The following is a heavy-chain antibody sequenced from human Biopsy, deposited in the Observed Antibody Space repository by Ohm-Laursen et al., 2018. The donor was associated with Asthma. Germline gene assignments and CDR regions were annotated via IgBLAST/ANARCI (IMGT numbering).Heavy chain of an antibody. V-gene: IGHV4-30-4*01. CDR1: GGSISSGAYY. CDR2: IYYIGST. D-gene: IGHD3-16*01. Sequence: PSQTPSLTWTVSGGSISSGAYYWSWVRQPPGKGLEWIGYIYYIGSTYYNPSLKSRVAISLDTSKNQFSLKLSSVTAADTAVYFCARRGGVRRYFDYWGQGTLVTVSS. CDR3: ARRGGVRRYFDY. J-gene: IGHJ4*02.